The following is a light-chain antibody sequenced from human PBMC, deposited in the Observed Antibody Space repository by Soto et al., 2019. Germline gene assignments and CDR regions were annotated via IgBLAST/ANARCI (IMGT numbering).Light chain of an antibody. CDR1: EDISTW. CDR2: AAS. J-gene: IGKJ5*01. CDR3: QHADSFPLIT. V-gene: IGKV1-12*01. Sequence: DIQMTQSPSSVSASVGDRVTITCRSSEDISTWLAWYQQKPGKAPKLLIYAASSLQRGVPSRFSGIGSGTDFTLTISSLQPEDFATYYCQHADSFPLITFGQGTRLEIK.